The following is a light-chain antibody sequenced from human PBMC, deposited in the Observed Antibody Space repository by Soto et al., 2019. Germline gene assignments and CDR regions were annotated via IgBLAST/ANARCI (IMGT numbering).Light chain of an antibody. CDR1: QAVSRN. V-gene: IGKV3-11*01. Sequence: EIVLTQSPATLSLSPGERATLSCRASQAVSRNLAWYQQRAGQAPRLLIYDIFNRATGIPARFSASGSGTDFTLTISTLEPEDFADYYCQQRDNWPLTFGGGTKVDI. J-gene: IGKJ4*01. CDR2: DIF. CDR3: QQRDNWPLT.